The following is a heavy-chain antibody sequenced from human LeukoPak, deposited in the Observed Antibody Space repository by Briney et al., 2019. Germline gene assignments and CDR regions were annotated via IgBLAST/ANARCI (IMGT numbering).Heavy chain of an antibody. V-gene: IGHV3-30-3*01. Sequence: PGGSLRLSCAAPGFTFSSYAMPWVRQAPGKGLEWVAVISYDGSNKYYADSVKGRFTISRDNSKNTLYLQMNSLRAEDTAVYYRARDLFDYGDYTSAVHGAFDIWGQGTMVTVSS. CDR1: GFTFSSYA. CDR2: ISYDGSNK. CDR3: ARDLFDYGDYTSAVHGAFDI. J-gene: IGHJ3*02. D-gene: IGHD4-17*01.